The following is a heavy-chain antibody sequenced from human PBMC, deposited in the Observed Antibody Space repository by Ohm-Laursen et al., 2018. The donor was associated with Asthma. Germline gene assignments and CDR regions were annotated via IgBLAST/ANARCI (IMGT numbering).Heavy chain of an antibody. CDR2: ISYDGSNK. CDR3: ARRDFSGGDPSAAFDI. J-gene: IGHJ3*02. CDR1: GFTFSTYG. V-gene: IGHV3-30*03. D-gene: IGHD2-21*02. Sequence: SLRLSCAASGFTFSTYGIHWVRQAPGKELEWVAVISYDGSNKYYADSVKGRFTISRDNSKNTLYLQMNSLRAEDTAVYYCARRDFSGGDPSAAFDIWGQGTMVTVSS.